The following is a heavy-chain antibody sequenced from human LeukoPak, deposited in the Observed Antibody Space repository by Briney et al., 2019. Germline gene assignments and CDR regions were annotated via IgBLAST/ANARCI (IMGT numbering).Heavy chain of an antibody. V-gene: IGHV3-48*02. CDR2: ISVTTRTI. CDR1: GFTFTNYG. CDR3: ARNLARAYFDY. Sequence: PGGSLRLSCAASGFTFTNYGMNWVRQAPGRGLEWVSYISVTTRTIYYADSLKGRFTISRDNAGNSLFLQMNSLRDEDTAAYFCARNLARAYFDYWGQGALVTVSS. J-gene: IGHJ4*02.